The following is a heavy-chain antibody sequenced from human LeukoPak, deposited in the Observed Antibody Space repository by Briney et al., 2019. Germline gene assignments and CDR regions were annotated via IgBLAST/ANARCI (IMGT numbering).Heavy chain of an antibody. CDR3: ARGRQCSSTSCEFDY. J-gene: IGHJ4*02. D-gene: IGHD2-2*01. V-gene: IGHV4-34*01. Sequence: PSETLSLTCAVYGGSFSGYYWSWIRQPPGKGLEWIGEINHSGSTNYNPSLKSRVTISVDTSKNQFSLKLSSVTAADTAVYYCARGRQCSSTSCEFDYWGQGTLVTVSS. CDR1: GGSFSGYY. CDR2: INHSGST.